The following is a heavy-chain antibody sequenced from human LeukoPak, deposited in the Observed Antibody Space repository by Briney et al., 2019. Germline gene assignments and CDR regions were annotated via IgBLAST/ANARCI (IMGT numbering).Heavy chain of an antibody. CDR2: ISSSSSYI. D-gene: IGHD3-3*02. V-gene: IGHV3-21*01. Sequence: GGSLRLSCAASGFTFSSYRMNWVRQAPGKGLEWVSSISSSSSYIYYADSVKGRFTISRDNAKNSLHRQMNSLRAEETAVYYCASDSISLGQAFDIWGQGTMVTVSS. CDR1: GFTFSSYR. CDR3: ASDSISLGQAFDI. J-gene: IGHJ3*02.